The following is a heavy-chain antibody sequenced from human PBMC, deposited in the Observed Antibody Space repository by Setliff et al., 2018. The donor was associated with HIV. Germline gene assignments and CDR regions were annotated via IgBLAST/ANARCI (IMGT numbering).Heavy chain of an antibody. CDR3: AKRRGSGTLYDAFDP. V-gene: IGHV4-59*08. Sequence: PSETLSLTCTVSGGSLRTFHWTWLRQAPGKGLEWLGHIYDGGVTNYNPSLKNRVTISLDASQTRCSLTLASVTATDTAVYFCAKRRGSGTLYDAFDPWGQGILVTVSS. J-gene: IGHJ5*02. CDR2: IYDGGVT. CDR1: GGSLRTFH. D-gene: IGHD3-10*01.